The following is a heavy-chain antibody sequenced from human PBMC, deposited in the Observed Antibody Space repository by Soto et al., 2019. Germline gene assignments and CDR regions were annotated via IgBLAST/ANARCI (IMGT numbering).Heavy chain of an antibody. V-gene: IGHV3-53*01. CDR3: ARPDPVEYYFDY. Sequence: VGSLRLSCAASGFTVSSNYMSWVRQAPGKGLEWVSVIYSGGSTYYADSVKGRFTISRDNSKNTLYLQMNSLRAEDTAVYYCARPDPVEYYFDYWGQGTLVTVSS. J-gene: IGHJ4*02. CDR1: GFTVSSNY. D-gene: IGHD6-19*01. CDR2: IYSGGST.